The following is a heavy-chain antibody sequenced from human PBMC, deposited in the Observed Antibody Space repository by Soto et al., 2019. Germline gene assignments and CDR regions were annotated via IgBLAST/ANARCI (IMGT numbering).Heavy chain of an antibody. CDR2: IYYSGST. V-gene: IGHV4-59*01. CDR1: GGSISSYY. Sequence: SETLSLTCTVSGGSISSYYWSWIRQPPGKGLEWIGYIYYSGSTNYNPSLKSRVTISVDTSKNQFSLKLSSVTAADTAVYYCARVWQQLDTYYYYYYMDVWGKGTTVTVSS. D-gene: IGHD6-13*01. J-gene: IGHJ6*03. CDR3: ARVWQQLDTYYYYYYMDV.